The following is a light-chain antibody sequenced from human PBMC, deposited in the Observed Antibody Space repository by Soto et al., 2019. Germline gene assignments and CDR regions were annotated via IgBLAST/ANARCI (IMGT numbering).Light chain of an antibody. J-gene: IGLJ3*02. V-gene: IGLV1-51*01. CDR2: GNN. CDR3: ATWDSSLGSVV. Sequence: QSVLTQPPSVSAAPGQKVTISCSGSSYNIGGNYVSWYVQLPGTAPKFLIYGNNKRPSGIPDRFSGSKSGTSATLGITGLQTEDEADYYCATWDSSLGSVVFGGGTKVNVL. CDR1: SYNIGGNY.